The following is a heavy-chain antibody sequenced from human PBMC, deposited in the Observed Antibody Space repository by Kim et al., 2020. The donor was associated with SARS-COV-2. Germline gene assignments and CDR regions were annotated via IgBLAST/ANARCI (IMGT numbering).Heavy chain of an antibody. Sequence: SETLSLTCAVYGASFSGYYWSWIRQSPGKRLEWIGEIHPSGSTSYNPSLQSRVTISIDTSKSHMSLRLTSVTAADTADYFCASGPDTAKTGYWGHGTLVT. J-gene: IGHJ4*01. D-gene: IGHD5-18*01. CDR3: ASGPDTAKTGY. V-gene: IGHV4-34*01. CDR1: GASFSGYY. CDR2: IHPSGST.